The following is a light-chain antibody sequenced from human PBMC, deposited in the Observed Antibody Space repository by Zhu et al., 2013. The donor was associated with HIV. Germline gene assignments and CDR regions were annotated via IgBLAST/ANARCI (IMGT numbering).Light chain of an antibody. CDR1: SNNVGASNY. V-gene: IGLV2-14*01. J-gene: IGLJ1*01. CDR2: EVN. Sequence: QSALTQPASVSGSPGQAITISCTGTSNNVGASNYVSWYQQHPGKVPKLIIFEVNKRPSGVSDRFSASKSGNAASLTISGLQAEDEADYYCSSYTTSSTPYVFGTGTKVTVL. CDR3: SSYTTSSTPYV.